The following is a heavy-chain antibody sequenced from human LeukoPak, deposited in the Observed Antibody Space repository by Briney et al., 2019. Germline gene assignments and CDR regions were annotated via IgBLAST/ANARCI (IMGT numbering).Heavy chain of an antibody. CDR3: AKGEGGYPDLFDY. CDR2: ISASGGST. J-gene: IGHJ4*02. CDR1: GFTFSSYA. V-gene: IGHV3-23*01. Sequence: GGSLRLSCAASGFTFSSYAISWVRQAPGQGREWVSAISASGGSTYYVDSVKGRFTISRDNSKNTLYLQMNSLRAEDTAVYYCAKGEGGYPDLFDYWGQGTLVTVSS. D-gene: IGHD3-22*01.